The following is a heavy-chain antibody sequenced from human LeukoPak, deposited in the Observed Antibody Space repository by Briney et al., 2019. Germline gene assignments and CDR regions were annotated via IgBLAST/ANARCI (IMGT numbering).Heavy chain of an antibody. J-gene: IGHJ4*02. D-gene: IGHD3-10*02. CDR1: GFTFSSYG. Sequence: PGGSLRLSCAASGFTFSSYGMHWVRQAPGKGLEWVAVISYDGSNKYYADSVKGRFTISRDNAKYTLYLQMNSLRVEDGAMYYCVRDVSLTDFGGQGNLVTVSS. V-gene: IGHV3-30*03. CDR3: VRDVSLTDF. CDR2: ISYDGSNK.